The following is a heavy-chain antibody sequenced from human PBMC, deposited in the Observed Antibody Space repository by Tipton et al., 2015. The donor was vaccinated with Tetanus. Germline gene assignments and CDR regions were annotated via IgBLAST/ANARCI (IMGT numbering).Heavy chain of an antibody. D-gene: IGHD3-22*01. Sequence: TLSLTCNVSGDSMTDFYWSWIRQAPGKGLEWIAYIFSTGRTQYNPSLKSRVTISIDTAKNQFSLNLTSVTAADTAVYFCARQEPPRRFFYDSSGSSDWGQGILVTVSS. J-gene: IGHJ4*02. V-gene: IGHV4-59*08. CDR2: IFSTGRT. CDR3: ARQEPPRRFFYDSSGSSD. CDR1: GDSMTDFY.